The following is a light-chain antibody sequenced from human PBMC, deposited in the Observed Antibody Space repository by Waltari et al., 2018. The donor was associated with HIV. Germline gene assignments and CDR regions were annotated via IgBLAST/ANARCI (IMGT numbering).Light chain of an antibody. Sequence: IQLTQSPSFVSASVGDRVNISCRASQDISSDLAWYQHRSGRAPKLLIHSASTLQRGVPSSFSGRGSGTEFTLTIISLQAEDLATYYCQQLHTYPRTFGPGTKVEVK. CDR1: QDISSD. CDR3: QQLHTYPRT. V-gene: IGKV1-9*01. J-gene: IGKJ1*01. CDR2: SAS.